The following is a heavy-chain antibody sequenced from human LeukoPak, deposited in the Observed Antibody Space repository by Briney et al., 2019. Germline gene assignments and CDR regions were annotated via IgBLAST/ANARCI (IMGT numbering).Heavy chain of an antibody. V-gene: IGHV4-39*07. Sequence: PSETLSLTCTASGGSISSSSYYWGWIRQPPGKGLEWIGSIYYSGSTYYNPSLKSRVTISVDTSKNQFSLKLSSVTAADTAVYYCARENLGYCSSTSCHNWFDPWGQGTLVTVSS. CDR1: GGSISSSSYY. J-gene: IGHJ5*02. CDR3: ARENLGYCSSTSCHNWFDP. D-gene: IGHD2-2*01. CDR2: IYYSGST.